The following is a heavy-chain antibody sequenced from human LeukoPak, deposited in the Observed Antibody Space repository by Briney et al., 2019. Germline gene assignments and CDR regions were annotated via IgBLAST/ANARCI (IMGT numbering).Heavy chain of an antibody. CDR3: ARGRKTAYYYYGMDV. V-gene: IGHV4-34*01. Sequence: SETLSLTCAVYGGSFSGYYWSWIRQPPGKGLEWIGEINHSGSTNYNPSLKSRVTKSVDTSKNQFSLKLSSVTAADTAVYYCARGRKTAYYYYGMDVWGQGTTVTVSS. CDR2: INHSGST. CDR1: GGSFSGYY. J-gene: IGHJ6*02.